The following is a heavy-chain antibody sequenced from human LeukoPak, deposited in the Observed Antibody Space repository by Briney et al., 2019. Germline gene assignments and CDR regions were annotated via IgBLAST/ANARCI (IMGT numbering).Heavy chain of an antibody. CDR1: GGSISSSSYY. V-gene: IGHV4-61*01. J-gene: IGHJ6*03. CDR3: ARGGDIVGATSFHYYYYYMDV. CDR2: IYYSGST. D-gene: IGHD1-26*01. Sequence: PSETLSLTCTVSGGSISSSSYYWSWLRRPPGKGLEWIGYIYYSGSTNYNPSLKSRVTISVDTSKNQFSLKLSSVTAADTAVYYCARGGDIVGATSFHYYYYYMDVWGKGTTVTISS.